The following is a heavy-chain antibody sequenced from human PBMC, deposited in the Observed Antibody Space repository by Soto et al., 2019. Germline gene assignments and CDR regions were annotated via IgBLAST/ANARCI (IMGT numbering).Heavy chain of an antibody. CDR1: GYTFTSYA. CDR2: INAGNGNT. V-gene: IGHV1-3*01. CDR3: ARDTSVVWFYP. J-gene: IGHJ5*02. Sequence: ASVKVSCKASGYTFTSYAMHWVRQAPGQRLEWMGWINAGNGNTKYSQKFQGRVTITSDTFARTAYMELSSLTSEDTAVYYCARDTSVVWFYPWGQGTLVTVSS.